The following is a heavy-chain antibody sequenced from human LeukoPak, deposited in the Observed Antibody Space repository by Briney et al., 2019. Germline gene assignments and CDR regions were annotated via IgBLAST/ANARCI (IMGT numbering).Heavy chain of an antibody. CDR1: GFTFSGSA. V-gene: IGHV3-73*01. CDR3: TRHRSGDYRFDY. J-gene: IGHJ4*02. CDR2: IRSKANSYAT. Sequence: PGGSLRLSCAASGFTFSGSAMHWVRQASGKGLEWVGRIRSKANSYATAYAASVKGRFTISRDDSKNTAYLQMNSLKTEDTAVYYCTRHRSGDYRFDYWGQGTLVTVSS. D-gene: IGHD4-17*01.